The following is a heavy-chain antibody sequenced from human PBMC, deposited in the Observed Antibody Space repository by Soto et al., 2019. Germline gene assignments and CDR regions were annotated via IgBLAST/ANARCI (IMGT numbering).Heavy chain of an antibody. CDR2: IKQDGIEK. D-gene: IGHD2-8*02. CDR3: ASVIKYCSGGVCWYVDL. CDR1: GFTFSGYW. V-gene: IGHV3-7*01. J-gene: IGHJ2*01. Sequence: EVQLVESGGGLVQPGGSLILSCAASGFTFSGYWMSWVRQAPGKGLEWGANIKQDGIEKYYVDSVKGRFTSHSDNAKNSLALQMSSLRAEDTAVYYCASVIKYCSGGVCWYVDLWGRGTLVTVSS.